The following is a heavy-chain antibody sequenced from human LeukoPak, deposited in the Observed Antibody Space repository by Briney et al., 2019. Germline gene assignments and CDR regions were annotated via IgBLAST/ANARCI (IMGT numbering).Heavy chain of an antibody. J-gene: IGHJ4*02. CDR1: GDSISTSSYY. CDR2: IYYSGST. CDR3: ARDGLWFGALGYYFDY. D-gene: IGHD3-10*01. V-gene: IGHV4-61*01. Sequence: SETLSLTCSVSGDSISTSSYYWGWIRQPPGKGLEWIGYIYYSGSTNYKSSLKSRVTISVDTSKNQFSLKLSSVTAEDTAVYYCARDGLWFGALGYYFDYWGQGTLVTVSS.